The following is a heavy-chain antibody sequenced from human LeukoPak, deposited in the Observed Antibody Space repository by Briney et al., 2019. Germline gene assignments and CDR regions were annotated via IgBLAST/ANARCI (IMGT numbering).Heavy chain of an antibody. CDR1: GVSFSGYY. CDR2: IYYSGST. V-gene: IGHV4-39*01. CDR3: ASLPTFLDAFDI. Sequence: SETLSLTCAVYGVSFSGYYWGWIRQPPGKGLEWIGSIYYSGSTYYNPSLKSRVTISVDTSKNQFSLKLSSVTAADTAVYYCASLPTFLDAFDIWGQGTMVTVSS. J-gene: IGHJ3*02.